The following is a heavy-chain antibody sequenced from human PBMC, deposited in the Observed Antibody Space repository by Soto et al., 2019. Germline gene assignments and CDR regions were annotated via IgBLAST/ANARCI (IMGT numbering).Heavy chain of an antibody. J-gene: IGHJ6*02. Sequence: QVQLVQSGAEVKKPGSSVKVSCKASGGTFSSYAISWVRQAPGQGLEWMGGIIPIFGTANYAQKFQGRVTITADKYKSTADVELSSLRSEDTALYYCASEYSSSSGPDYYYGMDVWGQGTTVTVSS. CDR1: GGTFSSYA. D-gene: IGHD6-6*01. V-gene: IGHV1-69*06. CDR2: IIPIFGTA. CDR3: ASEYSSSSGPDYYYGMDV.